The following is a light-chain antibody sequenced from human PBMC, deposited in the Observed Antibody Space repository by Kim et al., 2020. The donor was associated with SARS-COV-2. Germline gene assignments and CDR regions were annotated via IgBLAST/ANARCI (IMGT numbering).Light chain of an antibody. J-gene: IGKJ2*01. CDR2: ATS. CDR3: QQADTFPFT. CDR1: QGITRW. V-gene: IGKV1-12*01. Sequence: DIQMTQSPSSVSASVGDRVTITCRASQGITRWIAWYQQRPGRAPRLLIHATSNLQSGVPSRFSGSGSGTDFTLTISNLQPEDFATYYCQQADTFPFTFGPGTKLEI.